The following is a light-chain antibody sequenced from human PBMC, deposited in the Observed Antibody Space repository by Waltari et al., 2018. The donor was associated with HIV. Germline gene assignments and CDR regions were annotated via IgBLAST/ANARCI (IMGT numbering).Light chain of an antibody. Sequence: QTVLTQPPAASGTPGQRVTISSYGTTATNGTNSVNWYQQLQGTAPKLLIFRDDQRPSGAPDRFSGSTSGTSASLTIRGLQSEDEGDYYCAAWDDSLSEPYVLFGGGTRLTVL. CDR3: AAWDDSLSEPYVL. J-gene: IGLJ2*01. CDR1: TATNGTNS. CDR2: RDD. V-gene: IGLV1-44*01.